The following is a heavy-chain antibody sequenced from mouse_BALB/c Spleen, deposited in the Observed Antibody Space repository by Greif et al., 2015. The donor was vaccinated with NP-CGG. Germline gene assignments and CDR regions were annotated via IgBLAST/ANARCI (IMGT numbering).Heavy chain of an antibody. CDR3: ARHYGYAMDY. D-gene: IGHD1-1*01. Sequence: EVNLVESGGGLVQPGGSLKLSCATSGFTFSDYYMYWVRQTPEKGLEWVAYISNGGGSTYYPDTVKGRFTISRDNAKNTLFLQMSRLKSENTAMYYCARHYGYAMDYWGQGTSVTVSS. J-gene: IGHJ4*01. V-gene: IGHV5-12*02. CDR1: GFTFSDYY. CDR2: ISNGGGST.